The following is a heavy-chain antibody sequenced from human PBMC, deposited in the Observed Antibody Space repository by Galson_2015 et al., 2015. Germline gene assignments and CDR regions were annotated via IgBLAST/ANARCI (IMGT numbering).Heavy chain of an antibody. CDR3: ARLMEPETDFDF. V-gene: IGHV1-69*13. D-gene: IGHD1-1*01. CDR1: GGTFSSYA. J-gene: IGHJ4*02. Sequence: SVKVSCKASGGTFSSYAISWVRQAPGKGLEWMGGIIPIFGTANYAQKFQGRVTITADESTSTAYMELSSLRSEDTAVYYCARLMEPETDFDFWGQGTLVTVSS. CDR2: IIPIFGTA.